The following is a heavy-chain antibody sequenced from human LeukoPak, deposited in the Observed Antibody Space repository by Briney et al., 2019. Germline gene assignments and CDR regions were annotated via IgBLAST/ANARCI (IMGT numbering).Heavy chain of an antibody. V-gene: IGHV4-59*08. D-gene: IGHD1-26*01. Sequence: SETLSLTCTVPGGSISDYYWSWIRQPSGKGLEWIGYIYYRGSINYNPSLKSRVTISVDTSKNQVSLKVSSVIAADTAVYFCARLGTIGRSNFDYWGQGTLVTVSS. CDR3: ARLGTIGRSNFDY. CDR2: IYYRGSI. J-gene: IGHJ4*02. CDR1: GGSISDYY.